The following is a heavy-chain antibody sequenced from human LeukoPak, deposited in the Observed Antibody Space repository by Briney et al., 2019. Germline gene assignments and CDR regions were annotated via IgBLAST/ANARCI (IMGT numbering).Heavy chain of an antibody. V-gene: IGHV4-59*10. CDR1: GGSFSGYY. J-gene: IGHJ4*02. CDR2: IYTSGST. D-gene: IGHD4-17*01. Sequence: SETLSLTCAVYGGSFSGYYWSWIRQPAGKGLEWIGRIYTSGSTSYNPSLKSRVTMSVDTSKNQFSLKLNSVTAADTAVYYCARADDDGAPVDYWGQGTLVTVSS. CDR3: ARADDDGAPVDY.